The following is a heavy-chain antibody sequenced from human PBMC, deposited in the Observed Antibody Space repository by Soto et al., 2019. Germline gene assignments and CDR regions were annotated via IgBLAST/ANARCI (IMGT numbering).Heavy chain of an antibody. J-gene: IGHJ6*02. CDR3: ARQGVGAVHGLVDV. CDR2: VHHSWGS. D-gene: IGHD1-1*01. CDR1: GGSISSYY. V-gene: IGHV4-59*08. Sequence: ASETLSLTCTVSGGSISSYYWSWFRQSPGKRMEWIGYVHHSWGSSYNPSLQSRVAISLDTSKSQFSLKVTSVTATDTAVYHCARQGVGAVHGLVDVWRQGSTVTGS.